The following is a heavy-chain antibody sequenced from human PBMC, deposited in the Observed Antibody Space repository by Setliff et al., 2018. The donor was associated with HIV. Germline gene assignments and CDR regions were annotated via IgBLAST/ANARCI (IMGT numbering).Heavy chain of an antibody. CDR3: ARLHPIKVWFDP. J-gene: IGHJ5*02. Sequence: TLSLTCTVSGGSITSSISDATYYWGWIRQPPGKGLEWIGIIYYSGNTYYNPSLKSRVTISVDTSKNQFSLKLSSVTAADTAVYYCARLHPIKVWFDPWGQGTLVTVSS. V-gene: IGHV4-39*01. CDR1: GGSITSSISDATYY. CDR2: IYYSGNT.